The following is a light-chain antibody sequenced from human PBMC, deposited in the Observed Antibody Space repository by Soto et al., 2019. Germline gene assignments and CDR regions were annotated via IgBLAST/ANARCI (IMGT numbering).Light chain of an antibody. CDR1: QCLRSTS. CDR2: GAS. CDR3: QHYGGSPPIT. V-gene: IGKV3-20*01. Sequence: IRSRWSPDTQNLTAGERATLSCRAIQCLRSTSLAWYQQKPGQAPRLLMYGASNRATGIPDKFSGGGSGTDFTLTISRLEPEDFAVYYCQHYGGSPPITSGQGTRLEIK. J-gene: IGKJ5*01.